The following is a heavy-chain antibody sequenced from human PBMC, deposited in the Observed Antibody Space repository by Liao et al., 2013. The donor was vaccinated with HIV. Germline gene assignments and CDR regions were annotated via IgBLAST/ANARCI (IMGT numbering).Heavy chain of an antibody. CDR3: ARGGPSITGTTSWFDP. J-gene: IGHJ5*02. CDR1: GGSISSGGYS. Sequence: QLQLQESGSGLVKPSQTLSLTCAVSGGSISSGGYSWSWIRQPPGKGLEWIGYIYHSGSTYYNPSLKSRVTISVDRSKNQFSLKLSSVTAADTAVYYCARGGPSITGTTSWFDPWGQGTLVTVSS. CDR2: IYHSGST. V-gene: IGHV4-30-2*01. D-gene: IGHD1-7*01.